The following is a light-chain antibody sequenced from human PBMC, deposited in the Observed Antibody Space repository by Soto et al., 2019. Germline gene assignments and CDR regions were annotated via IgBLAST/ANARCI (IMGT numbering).Light chain of an antibody. J-gene: IGLJ2*01. Sequence: QPVLTQSPSASASLGASVKITCTLSSGHSSYDIAWHQQQPEKGPRYLMKLNSDGSHSKGDGIPDRFSGSSSGAERYLTISSLQSEDESDYYCQTWGTGVVFGGGTKLTVL. CDR2: LNSDGSH. CDR3: QTWGTGVV. V-gene: IGLV4-69*01. CDR1: SGHSSYD.